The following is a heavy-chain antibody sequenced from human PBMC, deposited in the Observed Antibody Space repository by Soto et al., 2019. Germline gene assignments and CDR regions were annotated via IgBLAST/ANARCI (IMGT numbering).Heavy chain of an antibody. CDR2: IYYSGST. CDR3: ARVLVGRWLQGNWFDP. CDR1: GGSISSYY. D-gene: IGHD5-12*01. Sequence: QVQLQESGPGLVKPSETMSLTCTVSGGSISSYYWSWIRQPPGKGLEWIGYIYYSGSTNYNPSLKSRVTISVDTSKNQFSLKLSSVTAADTAVYYCARVLVGRWLQGNWFDPWGQGTLVTVSS. V-gene: IGHV4-59*01. J-gene: IGHJ5*02.